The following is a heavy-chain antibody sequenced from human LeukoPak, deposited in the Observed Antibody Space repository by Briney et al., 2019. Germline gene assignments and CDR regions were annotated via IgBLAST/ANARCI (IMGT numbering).Heavy chain of an antibody. Sequence: HPGGSLRLSCVASGFTFSNAWMNWVRQAPGKGLEWVSNIGSSGTTRYYADSVKGRFSISRDNAKNSLYLQMNSLRVEDTGVYYCALLAVGSDFDYWGEAALVTVST. D-gene: IGHD6-19*01. CDR1: GFTFSNAW. J-gene: IGHJ4*02. CDR3: ALLAVGSDFDY. V-gene: IGHV3-48*04. CDR2: IGSSGTTR.